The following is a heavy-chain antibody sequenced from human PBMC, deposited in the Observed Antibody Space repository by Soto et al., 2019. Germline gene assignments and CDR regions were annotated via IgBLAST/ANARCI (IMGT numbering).Heavy chain of an antibody. J-gene: IGHJ4*02. CDR3: AKEGEYSSGWDNFDY. V-gene: IGHV3-23*01. D-gene: IGHD6-19*01. CDR2: ISGSGGST. Sequence: PGGSLRLSCAASGFTFSTYAMSWVRQAPGKGLEWVSAISGSGGSTYYADSVKGRFTISRDNSKNTLYLQMNSLRAEDTAVYYCAKEGEYSSGWDNFDYWGQGTLVTVSS. CDR1: GFTFSTYA.